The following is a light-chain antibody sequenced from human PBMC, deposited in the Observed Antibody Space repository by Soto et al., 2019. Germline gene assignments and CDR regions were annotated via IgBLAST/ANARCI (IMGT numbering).Light chain of an antibody. CDR2: GNS. J-gene: IGLJ3*02. Sequence: QSVLTQPPSVSGAPGQRVTISCTGSSSNIGAGYDVHWYQQLPGTAPKLLIYGNSNRPSGVPDRFSGSKSGTPASLAITGLQAEDEADYYCQSYDSSLSDRVFGGGTKLTVL. V-gene: IGLV1-40*01. CDR3: QSYDSSLSDRV. CDR1: SSNIGAGYD.